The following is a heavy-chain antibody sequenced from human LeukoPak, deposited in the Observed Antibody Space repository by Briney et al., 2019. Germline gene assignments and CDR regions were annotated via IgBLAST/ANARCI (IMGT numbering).Heavy chain of an antibody. J-gene: IGHJ6*02. V-gene: IGHV3-7*01. Sequence: GGSLRLSCAASGFTFSSYWMSWVRQAPGKGLEWVANIKQDGSEKYYVDSVKGRFTISRDNAKNSLYLQMNSLRAEDTAVYYCARDHGIYARGYYYYGMDVWGQGTTVTVSS. CDR3: ARDHGIYARGYYYYGMDV. CDR1: GFTFSSYW. D-gene: IGHD1-1*01. CDR2: IKQDGSEK.